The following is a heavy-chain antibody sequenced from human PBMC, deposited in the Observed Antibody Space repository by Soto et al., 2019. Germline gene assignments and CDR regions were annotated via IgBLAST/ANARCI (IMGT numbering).Heavy chain of an antibody. CDR2: INPTGGST. J-gene: IGHJ4*02. CDR3: ARHLEAGDV. CDR1: GYTFINYY. V-gene: IGHV1-46*01. D-gene: IGHD2-8*02. Sequence: QVQLVQSGAEVKKPGASVKVSCKASGYTFINYYIHWVRQAPGHGLEWRAIINPTGGSTNYAQKFQGRLTVTMDTSTSTVYMELSSLTSEDTAMYDGARHLEAGDVWGQGNLVTVSA.